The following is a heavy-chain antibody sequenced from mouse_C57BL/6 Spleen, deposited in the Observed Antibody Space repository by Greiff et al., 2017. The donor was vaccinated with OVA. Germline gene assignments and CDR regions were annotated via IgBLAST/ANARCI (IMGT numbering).Heavy chain of an antibody. CDR2: IYPGDGDT. Sequence: VQLQQSGPELVKPGASVKISCKASGYAFSSSWMNWVKQRPGKGLEWIGRIYPGDGDTNYNGKFKGKATLTADKSSRTAYMQLSSLTSEDSAVYFCARGGYGSSYGYFDYWGQGTTLTVSS. CDR3: ARGGYGSSYGYFDY. J-gene: IGHJ2*01. CDR1: GYAFSSSW. V-gene: IGHV1-82*01. D-gene: IGHD1-1*01.